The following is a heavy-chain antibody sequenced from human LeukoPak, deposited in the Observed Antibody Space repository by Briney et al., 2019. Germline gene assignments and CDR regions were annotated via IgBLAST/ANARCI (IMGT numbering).Heavy chain of an antibody. V-gene: IGHV4-4*07. Sequence: KPSETLSLTCTVSGGSISSYYWSWIRQPAGKGLEWIGRIYTSGSTNYNPSLKSRVTMSVDTSKNPFSLKLSSVTAADTAVYYCAREAYDYVWGSYRPIDYWGQGTLVTVSS. CDR2: IYTSGST. D-gene: IGHD3-16*02. CDR3: AREAYDYVWGSYRPIDY. J-gene: IGHJ4*02. CDR1: GGSISSYY.